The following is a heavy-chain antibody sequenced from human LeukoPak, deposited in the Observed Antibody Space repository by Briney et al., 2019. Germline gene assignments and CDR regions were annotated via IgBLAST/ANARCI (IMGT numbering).Heavy chain of an antibody. V-gene: IGHV4-34*01. Sequence: SETLSLTCAVSDGPFSGYFWSWIRQSSGKGLEWIGEIHNSGTTNYNPSLNSRVTISEDTSKNQFYLNLSSVTAADTAVYYCARRYYYNLGSFPFDFWGQGTLVTVSS. D-gene: IGHD3-10*01. J-gene: IGHJ4*02. CDR3: ARRYYYNLGSFPFDF. CDR1: DGPFSGYF. CDR2: IHNSGTT.